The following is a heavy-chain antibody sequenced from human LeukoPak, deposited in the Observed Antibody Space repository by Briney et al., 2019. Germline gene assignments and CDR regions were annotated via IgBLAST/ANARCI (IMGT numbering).Heavy chain of an antibody. J-gene: IGHJ4*02. CDR3: TRGPALIGVAGTWPLDY. D-gene: IGHD6-19*01. V-gene: IGHV3-21*01. Sequence: GGSLRLSCAASGFTFSDFSMHWVRQAPGKGLEWVLSISSGSTYIYSADSLKGRFTISRDNAKKSLYLQMNSLRDEDSAVYHCTRGPALIGVAGTWPLDYWGQGTLVTVSS. CDR2: ISSGSTYI. CDR1: GFTFSDFS.